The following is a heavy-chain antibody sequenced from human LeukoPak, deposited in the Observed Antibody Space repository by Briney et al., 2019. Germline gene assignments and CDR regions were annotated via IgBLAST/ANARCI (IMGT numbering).Heavy chain of an antibody. CDR1: GGSFSGYY. CDR3: ARTDYYGSGSLDY. CDR2: INHSGST. V-gene: IGHV4-34*01. J-gene: IGHJ4*02. D-gene: IGHD3-10*01. Sequence: PSETLSLTCAVYGGSFSGYYWSWIRQPPGKGLEWIGEINHSGSTNYNPSLKSRATRTVDTSKTQSSLTLSSVTAADTAVYYCARTDYYGSGSLDYWGQGTLVTVSS.